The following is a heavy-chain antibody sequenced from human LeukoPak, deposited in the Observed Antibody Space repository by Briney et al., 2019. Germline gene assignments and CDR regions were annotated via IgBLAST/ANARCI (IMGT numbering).Heavy chain of an antibody. CDR1: GFTFNNYN. CDR3: ARGGVTMVRGVIIKRARFDY. D-gene: IGHD3-10*01. CDR2: ITSSGTYI. J-gene: IGHJ4*02. V-gene: IGHV3-21*01. Sequence: GGSLRLSCATSGFTFNNYNMNWVRQAPGRALEWVSSITSSGTYIFYADSVKGRFTISRDNAKNSLYLQMNSLGPEDTAVYYCARGGVTMVRGVIIKRARFDYWGQGTLVTVSS.